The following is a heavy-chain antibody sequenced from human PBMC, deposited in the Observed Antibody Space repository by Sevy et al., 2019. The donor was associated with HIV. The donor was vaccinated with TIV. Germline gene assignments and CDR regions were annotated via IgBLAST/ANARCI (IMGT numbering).Heavy chain of an antibody. D-gene: IGHD6-13*01. CDR2: IKQDGSEK. CDR1: GFTFSRNW. J-gene: IGHJ5*02. Sequence: GGSLRLSCAASGFTFSRNWMTWVRQAPGQGLEWVANIKQDGSEKYYVDSVKGRFIISRDNAKNSLYLQMNSLRADDTALYYCARDSGSTWQAYNWLDPWGQGTLVTVSS. V-gene: IGHV3-7*01. CDR3: ARDSGSTWQAYNWLDP.